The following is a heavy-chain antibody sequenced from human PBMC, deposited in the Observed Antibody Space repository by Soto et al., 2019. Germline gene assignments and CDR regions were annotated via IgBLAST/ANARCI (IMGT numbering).Heavy chain of an antibody. J-gene: IGHJ4*02. CDR1: GFTFSTYW. Sequence: EVQLVESGGGLVQPGGSLRLSCTASGFTFSTYWMMWVRQAPGKGLEWVANINEHGSEKYHVDSVKGRFTISRDNTKNALYLQMNGLRAEDTAVSYCARENSGGPEYWGQGTLVTVSS. D-gene: IGHD3-10*01. CDR3: ARENSGGPEY. CDR2: INEHGSEK. V-gene: IGHV3-7*01.